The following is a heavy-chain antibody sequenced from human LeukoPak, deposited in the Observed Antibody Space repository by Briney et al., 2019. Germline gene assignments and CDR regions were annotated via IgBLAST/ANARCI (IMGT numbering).Heavy chain of an antibody. CDR2: INHSGST. V-gene: IGHV4-34*01. D-gene: IGHD4-17*01. CDR3: ARGTMTTVTYYFDY. J-gene: IGHJ4*02. CDR1: GGSFSGYY. Sequence: SETLSLTCAVYGGSFSGYYWSWIRQPPGKGLEWIGGINHSGSTNYNPSLKSRVTISVDTSKNQFSLKLSSVTAADTAVYYCARGTMTTVTYYFDYWGQGTLVTVSS.